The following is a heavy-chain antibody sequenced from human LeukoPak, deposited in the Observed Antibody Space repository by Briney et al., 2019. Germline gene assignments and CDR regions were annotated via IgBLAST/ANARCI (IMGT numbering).Heavy chain of an antibody. V-gene: IGHV3-23*01. CDR2: ILANGVTT. CDR3: VKDLNYGDGRWEFDP. CDR1: GFSLTNIA. J-gene: IGHJ5*02. D-gene: IGHD4/OR15-4a*01. Sequence: PGGSLRLSCAASGFSLTNIAMAWGGQSPGKRVEGVSGILANGVTTNYADSVKGRFTISRDISKSTLYLQMTSLTVDDTATYFCVKDLNYGDGRWEFDPWGQGTLVTVA.